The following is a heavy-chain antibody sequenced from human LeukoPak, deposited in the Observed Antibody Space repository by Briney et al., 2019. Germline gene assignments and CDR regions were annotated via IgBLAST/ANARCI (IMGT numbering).Heavy chain of an antibody. CDR2: IYHSGST. CDR3: ARESRTLKNWFDP. J-gene: IGHJ5*02. V-gene: IGHV4-30-2*01. D-gene: IGHD2-2*01. CDR1: GGSISSGGYS. Sequence: PSETLSLTCAVSGGSISSGGYSWSWIRQPPGKGLGWIGYIYHSGSTYYNPSLKSRVTISVDRSKNQFSLKLSSVTAADTAVYYCARESRTLKNWFDPWGQGTLVTVSS.